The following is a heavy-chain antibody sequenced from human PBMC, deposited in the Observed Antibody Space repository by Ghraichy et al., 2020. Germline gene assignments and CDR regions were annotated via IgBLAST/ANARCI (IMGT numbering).Heavy chain of an antibody. D-gene: IGHD3-22*01. V-gene: IGHV2-5*02. CDR2: VYWDDDD. J-gene: IGHJ4*02. CDR1: GFALTTTGRG. CDR3: AHFQYYFDSTSYQPDY. Sequence: SGTTLVKPTQTLTLTCTVSGFALTTTGRGVGWIRQPPGKAPEWLALVYWDDDDRYNPSLKNRLTITKVDSENQVVLTVTTMDRVDTATYYCAHFQYYFDSTSYQPDYWGQGILVTVSS.